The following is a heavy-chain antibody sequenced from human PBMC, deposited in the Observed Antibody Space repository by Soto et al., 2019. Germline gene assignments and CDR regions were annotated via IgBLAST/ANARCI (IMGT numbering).Heavy chain of an antibody. CDR3: ARDGGYGTPFDY. CDR1: GFAFSSYW. V-gene: IGHV3-74*01. J-gene: IGHJ4*02. Sequence: EVQLVQSGGGLVQPGGSLRLSCAASGFAFSSYWLHWVREAPGKGLMIVSRITGDWPNTAYATSVKGRFTISRDHAKNMVYLQVDSLKAEDTAVYCCARDGGYGTPFDYWGQGALVTVSS. D-gene: IGHD5-12*01. CDR2: ITGDWPNT.